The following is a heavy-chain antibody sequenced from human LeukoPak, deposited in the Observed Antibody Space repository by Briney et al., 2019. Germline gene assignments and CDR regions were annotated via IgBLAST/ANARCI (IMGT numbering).Heavy chain of an antibody. CDR3: ARGLYCSGGSCYGLLHDY. Sequence: GGSLRLSYAASGFTFSSYWMHWVRQAPGKGLVWVSRINSDGSSTNYADSVKGRFTISRDNAKNTLYLQMNSLRAEDTAVYYCARGLYCSGGSCYGLLHDYWGQGTLVTVSS. V-gene: IGHV3-74*01. D-gene: IGHD2-15*01. J-gene: IGHJ4*02. CDR2: INSDGSST. CDR1: GFTFSSYW.